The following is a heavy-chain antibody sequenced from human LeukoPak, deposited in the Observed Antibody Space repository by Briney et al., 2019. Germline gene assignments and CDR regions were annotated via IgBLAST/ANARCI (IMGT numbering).Heavy chain of an antibody. J-gene: IGHJ4*02. CDR3: ARTITVSGKYYFDY. V-gene: IGHV4-39*07. D-gene: IGHD6-19*01. CDR2: IYNMGST. Sequence: SETLSLTCTVPGGYISSTSYYWGWIRQPPGKGLEWIGIIYNMGSTDDNPSLKSRVTISVDTSKNQFSLTLSSVNAADTAVYYCARTITVSGKYYFDYWGRGTLVTVSS. CDR1: GGYISSTSYY.